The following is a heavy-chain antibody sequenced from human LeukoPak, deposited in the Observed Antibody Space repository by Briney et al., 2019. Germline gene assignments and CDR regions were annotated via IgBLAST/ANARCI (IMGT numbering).Heavy chain of an antibody. D-gene: IGHD3-22*01. J-gene: IGHJ4*02. CDR3: AKDRAPYYYDSSGYDFDY. V-gene: IGHV3-23*01. CDR2: ISGSGGST. CDR1: GFTVSSNY. Sequence: GGSLRLSCAASGFTVSSNYMSWVRQAPGKGLEWVSAISGSGGSTYYADSVKGRFTISRDNSKNTLYLQMNSLRAEDTAVYYCAKDRAPYYYDSSGYDFDYWGQGTLVTVSS.